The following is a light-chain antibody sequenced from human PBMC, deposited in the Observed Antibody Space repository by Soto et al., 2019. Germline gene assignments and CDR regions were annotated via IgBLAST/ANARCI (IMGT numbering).Light chain of an antibody. Sequence: ETVLMQSPATLSVSPGERAILSCRASQSIGSNLAWYQQKPGQAPRLLFYRASTRATDIPDRFSGSGSGTGFTLPISSLQSEDIAVYPCQQYDNWPITFGQGTRLEIK. CDR1: QSIGSN. CDR3: QQYDNWPIT. CDR2: RAS. J-gene: IGKJ5*01. V-gene: IGKV3-15*01.